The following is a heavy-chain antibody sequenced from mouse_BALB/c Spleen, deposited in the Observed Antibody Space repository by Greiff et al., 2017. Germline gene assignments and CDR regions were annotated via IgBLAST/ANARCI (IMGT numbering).Heavy chain of an antibody. Sequence: EVQLQESGAELVKPGASVKLSCTASGFNIKDTYMHWVKQRPEQGLEWIGRIDPANGNTKYDPKFQGKATITADTSSNTAYLQLSSLTSEDTAVYYCARTTVEYFDVWGAGTTVTVSS. CDR3: ARTTVEYFDV. CDR2: IDPANGNT. CDR1: GFNIKDTY. D-gene: IGHD1-1*01. V-gene: IGHV14-3*02. J-gene: IGHJ1*01.